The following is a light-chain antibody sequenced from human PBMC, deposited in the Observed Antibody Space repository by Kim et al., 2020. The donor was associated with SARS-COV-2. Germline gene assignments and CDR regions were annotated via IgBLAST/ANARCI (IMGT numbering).Light chain of an antibody. CDR2: KDS. J-gene: IGLJ3*02. Sequence: VSPGKTARNTCAADVLAKKYARWFQQKPGQAPVLVIYKDSERPSGIPERFSGSSSGTTVTLTISGAQVEDEADYYCYSAADNNLGVFGGGTKLTVL. V-gene: IGLV3-27*01. CDR3: YSAADNNLGV. CDR1: VLAKKY.